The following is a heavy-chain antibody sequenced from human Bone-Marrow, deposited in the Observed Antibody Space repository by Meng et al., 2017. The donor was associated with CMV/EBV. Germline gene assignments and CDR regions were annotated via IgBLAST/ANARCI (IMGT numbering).Heavy chain of an antibody. Sequence: SETLSLTCTVSGGSISSSSYYWGWIRQPPGKGLEWIGSIYYSGSTYYNPSLKSRVTISVDTSKNQFSLKLSSVTAADTAVYYCAREAYDSSGYHLLDYWGQGTLVTLSS. J-gene: IGHJ4*02. CDR2: IYYSGST. V-gene: IGHV4-39*07. D-gene: IGHD3-22*01. CDR3: AREAYDSSGYHLLDY. CDR1: GGSISSSSYY.